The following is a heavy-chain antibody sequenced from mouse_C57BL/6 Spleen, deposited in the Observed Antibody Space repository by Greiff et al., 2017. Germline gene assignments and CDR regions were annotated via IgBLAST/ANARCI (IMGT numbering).Heavy chain of an antibody. V-gene: IGHV1-76*01. CDR3: ARWNSGYAMDY. Sequence: VQLQQSGAELVRPGASVKLSCKASGYTFTDYYINWVKQRPGQGLEWIARIYPGSGNNYYNEKFKGKATLTAEKSSSTAYMQLSSLTSEDSAVYFCARWNSGYAMDYWGQGTSVTVSS. CDR1: GYTFTDYY. D-gene: IGHD3-1*01. CDR2: IYPGSGNN. J-gene: IGHJ4*01.